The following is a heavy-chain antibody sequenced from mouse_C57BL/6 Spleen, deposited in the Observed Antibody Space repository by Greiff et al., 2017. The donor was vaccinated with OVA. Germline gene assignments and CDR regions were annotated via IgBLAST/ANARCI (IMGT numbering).Heavy chain of an antibody. J-gene: IGHJ1*03. CDR3: AHNYGSGTLYFYV. CDR1: GYTFTSYW. V-gene: IGHV1-64*01. CDR2: IHPNSGST. D-gene: IGHD1-1*01. Sequence: QVQLQQPGAELVKPGASVKLSCKASGYTFTSYWMHWVKQRPGQGLEWIGMIHPNSGSTNYNEKFKSKATLTVDKSSSTAYMRLSSLTSEDSAVYYCAHNYGSGTLYFYVWGTGTTVTVAS.